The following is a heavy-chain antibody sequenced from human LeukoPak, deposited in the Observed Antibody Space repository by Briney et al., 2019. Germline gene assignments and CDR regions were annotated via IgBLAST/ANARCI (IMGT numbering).Heavy chain of an antibody. J-gene: IGHJ4*02. V-gene: IGHV4-31*03. Sequence: SETLSLTCTVSGGSISSGGYYWSWIPQHPGKGLEWIGYIYYSGSTYYNPSLKSRVTISVDTSKNQFSLKLSSVTAEDTAVYYCARRVPAATFDYWGQGTLVTVSS. CDR2: IYYSGST. CDR1: GGSISSGGYY. CDR3: ARRVPAATFDY. D-gene: IGHD2-2*01.